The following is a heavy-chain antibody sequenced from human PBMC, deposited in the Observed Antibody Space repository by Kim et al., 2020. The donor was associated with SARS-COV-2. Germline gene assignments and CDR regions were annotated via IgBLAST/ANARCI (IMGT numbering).Heavy chain of an antibody. V-gene: IGHV5-10-1*01. CDR3: ARLQADAVVVPAASLIDYYYGMDV. CDR1: GYSFTSYW. CDR2: IDPSDSYT. Sequence: GESLKISCKGSGYSFTSYWISWVRQMPGKGLEWMGRIDPSDSYTNYSPSFQGHVTISADKSISTAYLQWSSLKASDTAMYYCARLQADAVVVPAASLIDYYYGMDVWGQGTTVTVSS. D-gene: IGHD2-2*01. J-gene: IGHJ6*02.